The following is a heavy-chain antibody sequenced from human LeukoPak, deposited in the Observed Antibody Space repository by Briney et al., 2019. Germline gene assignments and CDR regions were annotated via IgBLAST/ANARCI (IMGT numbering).Heavy chain of an antibody. J-gene: IGHJ6*02. CDR2: SDWDDDR. Sequence: SGPTLVNPTQTLTLTCTFSGFSLSTSGMCVSWIRLPPGKALECLARSDWDDDRCYSTYLKTRLTISKDTSKNQVVLTMTNMDPVDTATYYCARSSRDHYYHYGMDVWGQGTTVTASS. CDR3: ARSSRDHYYHYGMDV. CDR1: GFSLSTSGMC. D-gene: IGHD5-24*01. V-gene: IGHV2-70*11.